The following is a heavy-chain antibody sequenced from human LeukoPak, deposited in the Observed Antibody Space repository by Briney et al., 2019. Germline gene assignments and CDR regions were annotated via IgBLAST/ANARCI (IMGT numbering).Heavy chain of an antibody. CDR3: AREWYYYDSGSYEVYYYYMDV. D-gene: IGHD3-10*01. CDR1: GYTFTSYD. CDR2: IIPIFGTA. V-gene: IGHV1-69*13. J-gene: IGHJ6*03. Sequence: GASVKVSCKASGYTFTSYDINWVRQATGQGREWMGGIIPIFGTANYGQKFQGRVTITAAESTSTAYMELSSQRSEDPAVYHCAREWYYYDSGSYEVYYYYMDVWGKGTTVTISS.